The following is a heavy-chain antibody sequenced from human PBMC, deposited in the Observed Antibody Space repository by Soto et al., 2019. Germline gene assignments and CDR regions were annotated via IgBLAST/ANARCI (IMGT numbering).Heavy chain of an antibody. J-gene: IGHJ4*02. D-gene: IGHD5-12*01. V-gene: IGHV1-69*08. CDR2: IIPMYGTA. CDR3: ATTKNSDYDLGRGST. CDR1: GGTFNSYT. Sequence: QVQLVQSGAEVKKPGSSVKVSCKASGGTFNSYTITWVRQAPGQGLEWMGRIIPMYGTANYAQSLQGRVMITADSSTSTAYMELSSLTSEDTAVYYCATTKNSDYDLGRGSTWGQGTLVTVSS.